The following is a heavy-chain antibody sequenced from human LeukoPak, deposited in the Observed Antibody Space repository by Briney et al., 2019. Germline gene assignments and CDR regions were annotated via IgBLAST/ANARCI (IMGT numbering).Heavy chain of an antibody. J-gene: IGHJ4*02. CDR2: IYYTGNT. Sequence: PSETLSLTCTVSGVSISSSYSYWGWIRQPPGMGLEWIGSIYYTGNTNYNASLKSQVSISIDTSKNQFSLKLSSVTAADTAVYYCARAYRGSSGWYGRTPFDYWGQGTLVTVSS. D-gene: IGHD6-19*01. V-gene: IGHV4-39*01. CDR1: GVSISSSYSY. CDR3: ARAYRGSSGWYGRTPFDY.